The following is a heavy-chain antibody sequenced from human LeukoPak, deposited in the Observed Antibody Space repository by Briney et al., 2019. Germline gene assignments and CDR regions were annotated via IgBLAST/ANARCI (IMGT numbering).Heavy chain of an antibody. CDR2: INHSGST. CDR1: GGSFSGYY. CDR3: ARDKDYYDSSGYYAPLFDY. J-gene: IGHJ4*02. V-gene: IGHV4-34*01. D-gene: IGHD3-22*01. Sequence: SETLSLTCAVYGGSFSGYYWSWIRQPPGKGLEWIGEINHSGSTNYNPSLKSRVTISVDTSKNQFSLKLSSVTAADTAVYYCARDKDYYDSSGYYAPLFDYWGQGTLVTVSS.